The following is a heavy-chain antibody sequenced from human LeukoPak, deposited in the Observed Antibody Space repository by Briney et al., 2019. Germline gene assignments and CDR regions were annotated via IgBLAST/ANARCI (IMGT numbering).Heavy chain of an antibody. Sequence: PSETLSLTCTVSGGSISSHYWSWIRQPPGKGVVWIGYIYYSGSTNYNPPLKSRVTISVDTSRNQFSLKLSCVTAADSAVYYCARRTGYLNYYCYYYMDVWGNGTTVTVSS. CDR1: GGSISSHY. CDR3: ARRTGYLNYYCYYYMDV. CDR2: IYYSGST. V-gene: IGHV4-59*11. J-gene: IGHJ6*03. D-gene: IGHD3/OR15-3a*01.